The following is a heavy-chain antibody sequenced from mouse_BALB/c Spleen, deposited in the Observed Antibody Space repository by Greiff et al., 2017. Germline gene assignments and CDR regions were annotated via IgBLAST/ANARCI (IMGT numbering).Heavy chain of an antibody. CDR2: INPGSGGT. CDR1: GYAFTNYL. J-gene: IGHJ4*01. Sequence: ESGAELVRPGTSVKVSCKASGYAFTNYLIEWVKQRPGQGLEWIGVINPGSGGTNYNEKFKGKATLTADKSSSTAYMQLSSLTSDDSAVYFCARRTTYYYAMDYWGQGTSVTVSS. CDR3: ARRTTYYYAMDY. V-gene: IGHV1-54*01. D-gene: IGHD5-5*01.